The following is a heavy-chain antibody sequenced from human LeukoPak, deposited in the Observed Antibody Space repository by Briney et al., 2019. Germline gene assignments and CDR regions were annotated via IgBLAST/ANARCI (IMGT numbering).Heavy chain of an antibody. CDR2: INSDERST. Sequence: GGSLRLSCAASGFTFSSYWMHWVRQTPGKGLVWVSRINSDERSTGYADFVKGRFTISRDNAKNSLYLQMNSLRAEDTAMYYCARVRAPRRMDVWGKGTTVTVSS. V-gene: IGHV3-74*01. CDR1: GFTFSSYW. CDR3: ARVRAPRRMDV. J-gene: IGHJ6*04.